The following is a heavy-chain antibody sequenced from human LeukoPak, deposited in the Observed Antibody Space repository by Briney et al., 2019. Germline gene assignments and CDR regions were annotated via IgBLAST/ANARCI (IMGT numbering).Heavy chain of an antibody. CDR2: ISGSGAST. Sequence: GGSLRLACAASGFTFSSYAMSWVRQAPGKGLEWVSAISGSGASTYYADSVKGRFTISRDNSKNTLYLQMNSLRVEDTAVYYCAKDPAVANTARRFQHWGQGTLVTVTS. D-gene: IGHD6-19*01. CDR1: GFTFSSYA. CDR3: AKDPAVANTARRFQH. V-gene: IGHV3-23*01. J-gene: IGHJ1*01.